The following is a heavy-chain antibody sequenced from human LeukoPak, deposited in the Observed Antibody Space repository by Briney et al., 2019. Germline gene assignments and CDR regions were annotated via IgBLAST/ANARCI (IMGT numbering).Heavy chain of an antibody. Sequence: SETLSLTCTVSGGSISSGSYYWSWIRQPAGKGLEWIGYIYYSGSTNYNPSLKSRVTISVDTSKNQFSLKLSSVTAADTAVYYCARVKGNWNDVHYYYYGMDVWGKGTTVTVSS. V-gene: IGHV4-61*10. J-gene: IGHJ6*04. D-gene: IGHD1-1*01. CDR1: GGSISSGSYY. CDR2: IYYSGST. CDR3: ARVKGNWNDVHYYYYGMDV.